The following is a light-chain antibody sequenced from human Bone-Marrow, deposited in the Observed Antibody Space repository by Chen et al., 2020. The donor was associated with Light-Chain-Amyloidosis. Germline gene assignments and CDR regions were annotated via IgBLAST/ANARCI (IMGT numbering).Light chain of an antibody. J-gene: IGLJ3*02. CDR3: QSYATNTWI. CDR2: ETH. Sequence: FIPMQYHSVSESPGKTVTLSCARSSANIATNYVQWYQQRTCTAPTTVIYETHLRPAGVHGRFSGSVDISSNAATLISSRRETEYEAYYYCQSYATNTWIFGGGTNLTVL. CDR1: SANIATNY. V-gene: IGLV6-57*03.